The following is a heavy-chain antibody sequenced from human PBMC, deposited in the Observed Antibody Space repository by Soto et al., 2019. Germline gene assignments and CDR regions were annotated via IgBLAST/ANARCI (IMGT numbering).Heavy chain of an antibody. J-gene: IGHJ6*03. CDR3: ARDRGTGTTGSEYMDV. D-gene: IGHD1-1*01. V-gene: IGHV4-59*01. Sequence: KQSQTLSLTCTVSGGSISSYYWSWIRQPPGKGLEWIGYIYYSGSTNYNPSLKSRVTISVDTSKNQFSLKLSSVTAADTAVYYCARDRGTGTTGSEYMDVWGKGTTVTVSS. CDR2: IYYSGST. CDR1: GGSISSYY.